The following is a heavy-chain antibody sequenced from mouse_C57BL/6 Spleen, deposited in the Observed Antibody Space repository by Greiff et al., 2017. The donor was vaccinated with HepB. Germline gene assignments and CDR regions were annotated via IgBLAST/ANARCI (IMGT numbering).Heavy chain of an antibody. CDR1: GYSITSGYY. V-gene: IGHV3-6*01. Sequence: EVQLQESGPGLVKPSQSLSLTCSVTGYSITSGYYWNWIRQFPGNKLEWMGYISYDGSNNYNPSLKNRISIARDTSKNQFFLKLNSVTTEDTATYYCASLYYGSSYYAMDYWGQGTSVTVSS. CDR2: ISYDGSN. J-gene: IGHJ4*01. CDR3: ASLYYGSSYYAMDY. D-gene: IGHD1-1*01.